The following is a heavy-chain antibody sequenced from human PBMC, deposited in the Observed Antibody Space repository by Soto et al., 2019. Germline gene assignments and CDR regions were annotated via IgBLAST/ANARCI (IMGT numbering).Heavy chain of an antibody. CDR2: ISYDGSNK. D-gene: IGHD6-13*01. CDR3: ARSEWGPQLVRRNHIFDY. V-gene: IGHV3-30*03. Sequence: PGGSLRLSCAASGFTFSSYVMHWVRQAPGKGLEWVAVISYDGSNKYYADSVKGRFTISRDNSKNTLYLQMNSLRAEDTAVYYCARSEWGPQLVRRNHIFDYWGQGTLVTVSS. CDR1: GFTFSSYV. J-gene: IGHJ4*02.